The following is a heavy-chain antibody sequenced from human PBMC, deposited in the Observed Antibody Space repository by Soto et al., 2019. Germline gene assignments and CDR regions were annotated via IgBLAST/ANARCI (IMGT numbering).Heavy chain of an antibody. V-gene: IGHV4-59*01. CDR2: IYYSGST. Sequence: ASETLSLTCTVSGGSISSYYWSWIRQPPGKGLEWIGYIYYSGSTNYNPSLKSRVTISVDTSKNQFSLKLSSVTAADTAVYYCARDDVWRAAYGMDVWGQGTTVTVSS. CDR1: GGSISSYY. D-gene: IGHD2-21*01. CDR3: ARDDVWRAAYGMDV. J-gene: IGHJ6*02.